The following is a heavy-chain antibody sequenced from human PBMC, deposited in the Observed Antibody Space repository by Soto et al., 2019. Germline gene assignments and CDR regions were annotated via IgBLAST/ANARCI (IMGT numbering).Heavy chain of an antibody. CDR3: ARGPHGPKTYYYDRSGRGPFDY. J-gene: IGHJ4*02. Sequence: QVQLQQWGAGLLKPSETLSLTCAVYGGSFSGYYWSWIRQPPGQGLDGIGEINHSGSTNYNPSLKSRVTISVDTSKNQFSLKLSSVTAADTAVYYCARGPHGPKTYYYDRSGRGPFDYWGQGTLVTVSS. CDR2: INHSGST. D-gene: IGHD3-22*01. CDR1: GGSFSGYY. V-gene: IGHV4-34*01.